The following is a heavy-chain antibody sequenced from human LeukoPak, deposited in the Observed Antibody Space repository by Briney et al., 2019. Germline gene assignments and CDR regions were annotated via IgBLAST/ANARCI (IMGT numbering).Heavy chain of an antibody. Sequence: PSETLSLTCTVSGGSISSGDYYWSWIRQPPGKGLEWIGYIYYSGSTYYNPSLKSRVTISVDTSNNQFSLRLSSVTAADTAVYYCAREHSMDIDYWGQGTLVTVSS. CDR2: IYYSGST. V-gene: IGHV4-30-4*01. CDR3: AREHSMDIDY. CDR1: GGSISSGDYY. J-gene: IGHJ4*02. D-gene: IGHD2-21*01.